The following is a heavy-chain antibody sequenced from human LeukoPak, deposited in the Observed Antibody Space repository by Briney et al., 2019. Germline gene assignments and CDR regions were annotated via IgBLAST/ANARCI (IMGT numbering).Heavy chain of an antibody. CDR3: ARVYGSGPYYYYYMDV. CDR2: IYHSGST. CDR1: GGSISSGGYY. V-gene: IGHV4-30-2*01. J-gene: IGHJ6*03. D-gene: IGHD3-10*01. Sequence: SETLSLTCTVSGGSISSGGYYWSWIRQPPGKGLEWIGYIYHSGSTYYNPSLKSRVTISVDRSKNQFSLKLSSVTAADTAVYYCARVYGSGPYYYYYMDVWGKGTTVTVSS.